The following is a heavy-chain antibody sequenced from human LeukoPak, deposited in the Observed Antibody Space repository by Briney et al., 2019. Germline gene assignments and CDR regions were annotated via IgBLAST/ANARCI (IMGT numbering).Heavy chain of an antibody. Sequence: GASVKVSCKASGYTFTSYDINWVRQATGQGLEWMGWMNPNSGNTGYAQKFQGRVTITRNTSISTAYMELSSLRSEDTAVYYCARGRNYYGSGSWDYWGQGTLVTVSS. D-gene: IGHD3-10*01. CDR2: MNPNSGNT. V-gene: IGHV1-8*03. J-gene: IGHJ4*02. CDR3: ARGRNYYGSGSWDY. CDR1: GYTFTSYD.